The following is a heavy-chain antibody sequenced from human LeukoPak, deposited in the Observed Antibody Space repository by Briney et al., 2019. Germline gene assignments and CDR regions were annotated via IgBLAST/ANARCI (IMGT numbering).Heavy chain of an antibody. CDR3: GRYCSSTSCYGYNWFDP. V-gene: IGHV4-31*03. D-gene: IGHD2-2*01. CDR2: IYYSGST. J-gene: IGHJ5*02. CDR1: GGSISSGGYY. Sequence: SQTLSLTCTVTGGSISSGGYYWSWLRQHPGKGLEWIGYIYYSGSTYYNPSLKSRVTISVDTSKNQFSLKLSSVTAADTAVYYCGRYCSSTSCYGYNWFDPWGQGTLVTVSS.